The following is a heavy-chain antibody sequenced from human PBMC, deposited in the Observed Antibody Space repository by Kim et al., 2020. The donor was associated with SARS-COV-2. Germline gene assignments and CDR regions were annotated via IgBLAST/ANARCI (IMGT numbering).Heavy chain of an antibody. Sequence: ASVKVSCKASGYTFTGYYMHWVRQAPGQGLEWMGRIHPNTGGTNYAQKFQGRVTMTRDTSISTTYMELSRLRSDDTAVYYCARDPSDVLAAADLLWGQGTLVTVSS. CDR1: GYTFTGYY. D-gene: IGHD6-13*01. J-gene: IGHJ4*02. V-gene: IGHV1-2*06. CDR3: ARDPSDVLAAADLL. CDR2: IHPNTGGT.